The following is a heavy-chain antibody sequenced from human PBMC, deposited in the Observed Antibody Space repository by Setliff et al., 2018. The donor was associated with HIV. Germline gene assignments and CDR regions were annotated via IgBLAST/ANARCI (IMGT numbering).Heavy chain of an antibody. D-gene: IGHD4-17*01. J-gene: IGHJ4*02. Sequence: ASVNVSCKASGYTFTSYAISWVRQAPGQGLEWMGWISAYSGNTHYAQRLQDRVTMTTDTSTSTAYMDLRSLRSDDMAVYYCARHPSGWYGDYFFDYWGQGTLVTVSS. CDR1: GYTFTSYA. CDR2: ISAYSGNT. CDR3: ARHPSGWYGDYFFDY. V-gene: IGHV1-18*03.